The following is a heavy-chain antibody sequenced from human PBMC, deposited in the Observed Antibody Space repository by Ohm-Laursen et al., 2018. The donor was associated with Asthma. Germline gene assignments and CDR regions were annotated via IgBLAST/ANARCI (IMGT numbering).Heavy chain of an antibody. CDR2: FDPEDGET. D-gene: IGHD3-3*01. J-gene: IGHJ4*02. Sequence: ASVKVSCKVSGYTLTELSMHWVRQAPGKGLEWMGGFDPEDGETIYAQKFQGRVTMTEDTSTDTAYMELSSLRSEDTAVYYCATALKVLEWLPASYWGQGTLVTVSS. V-gene: IGHV1-24*01. CDR1: GYTLTELS. CDR3: ATALKVLEWLPASY.